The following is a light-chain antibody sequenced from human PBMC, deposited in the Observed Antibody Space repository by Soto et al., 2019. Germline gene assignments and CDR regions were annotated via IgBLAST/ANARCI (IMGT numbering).Light chain of an antibody. CDR3: ELYNSYSWR. Sequence: DIQMTQSPSSLSASLGDRVTITCRASQSISSWLACYQQKPGKAPKLLIYDASSLESGVPSRFSGSGSGTEFSLTIRIVQADDFASYYWELYNSYSWRFGRGTKVDIK. V-gene: IGKV1-5*01. J-gene: IGKJ1*01. CDR2: DAS. CDR1: QSISSW.